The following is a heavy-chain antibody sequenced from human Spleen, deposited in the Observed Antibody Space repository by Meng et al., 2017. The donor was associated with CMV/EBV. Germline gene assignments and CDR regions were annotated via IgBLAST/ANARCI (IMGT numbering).Heavy chain of an antibody. CDR3: ARRMSGNVWYQPFDY. D-gene: IGHD6-19*01. J-gene: IGHJ4*02. CDR2: IHPSDSDT. Sequence: KVSCKCSGYNFPSNWIGWVRQTPGRGLEWMGIIHPSDSDTRYSPSFQGQVTISADRSSATAFLQWSSLKASDTAAYYCARRMSGNVWYQPFDYWGQGTVVTVSS. V-gene: IGHV5-51*01. CDR1: GYNFPSNW.